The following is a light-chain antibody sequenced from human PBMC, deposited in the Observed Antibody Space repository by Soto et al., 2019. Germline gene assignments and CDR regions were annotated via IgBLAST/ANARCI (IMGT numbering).Light chain of an antibody. CDR1: SSDVGSYNL. V-gene: IGLV2-23*02. J-gene: IGLJ1*01. CDR3: CSYAGSSTYV. CDR2: EVS. Sequence: QSALTQPASVSGSPGQSITISCTGTSSDVGSYNLVSWYQQHPGKAPKVMIYEVSKWPSGVPNRFSGSKSGNTASLTTSGLQAEDEADYYCCSYAGSSTYVFGTGTKVTVL.